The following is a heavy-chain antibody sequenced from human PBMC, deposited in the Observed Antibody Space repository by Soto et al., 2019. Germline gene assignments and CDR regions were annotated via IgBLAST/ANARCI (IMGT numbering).Heavy chain of an antibody. CDR2: IYWNDDK. Sequence: QITLKESGPTLVKPTQTLTLTCTFSGFSLSTSGVGVGWIRQPPGKALEWLALIYWNDDKRYSPSLKSRLTITKDTSKNQVVLTMTNMDPVDTATYYCAHRWGTHYYDSSGYYPWGQGTLVTVS. V-gene: IGHV2-5*01. D-gene: IGHD3-22*01. J-gene: IGHJ5*02. CDR3: AHRWGTHYYDSSGYYP. CDR1: GFSLSTSGVG.